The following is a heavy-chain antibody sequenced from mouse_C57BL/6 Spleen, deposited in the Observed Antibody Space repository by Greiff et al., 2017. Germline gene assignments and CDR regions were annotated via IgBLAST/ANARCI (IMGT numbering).Heavy chain of an antibody. Sequence: QVQLKQPGAELVKPGASVKLSCKASGYTFTSYWMHWVKQRPGRGLEWIGRIDPNSGGTKYNEKFKSKATLTVDKPSSTAYMQLSSLTSEDSAVYYCARNPLLLRYYFDYWGQGTTLTVSS. J-gene: IGHJ2*01. D-gene: IGHD1-1*01. CDR1: GYTFTSYW. CDR2: IDPNSGGT. CDR3: ARNPLLLRYYFDY. V-gene: IGHV1-72*01.